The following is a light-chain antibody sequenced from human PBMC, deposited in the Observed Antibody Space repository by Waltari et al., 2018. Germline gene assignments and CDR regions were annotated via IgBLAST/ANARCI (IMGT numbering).Light chain of an antibody. J-gene: IGKJ3*01. Sequence: DIQMTQSPSSLSASIGDRVTITCRASQAISNYLAWYQQKPGKVPKLLIYAASTLQSGVRSRFSGSGSGTDFTLTISSLQPEDVATYYCQKYNSAPPFTFGPGTKVDIK. CDR2: AAS. CDR3: QKYNSAPPFT. V-gene: IGKV1-27*01. CDR1: QAISNY.